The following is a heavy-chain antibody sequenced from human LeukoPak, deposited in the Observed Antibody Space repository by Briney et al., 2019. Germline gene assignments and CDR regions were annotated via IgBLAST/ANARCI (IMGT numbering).Heavy chain of an antibody. V-gene: IGHV3-23*01. Sequence: QTGGSLRLSCAASGFTFSSFAMTWVRQAPGKGLEWVSSITGNHGPTYNTDSVEGRFTISRDNSQNTLYLQMNSLRAEDTAVYYCTKDPNGDYVGAFDPWGQGTLVTVSS. J-gene: IGHJ5*02. CDR1: GFTFSSFA. CDR2: ITGNHGPT. CDR3: TKDPNGDYVGAFDP. D-gene: IGHD4-17*01.